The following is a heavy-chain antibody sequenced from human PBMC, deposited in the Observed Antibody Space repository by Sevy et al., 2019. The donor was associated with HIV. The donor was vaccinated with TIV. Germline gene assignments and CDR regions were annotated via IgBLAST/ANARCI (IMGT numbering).Heavy chain of an antibody. J-gene: IGHJ6*02. CDR1: GGSISSGDYY. Sequence: SETLSLTCTVSGGSISSGDYYWSWIRQPPGKGLEWIGYIYYSGSTYYNPSLKSRVTISVDTSKNQFSLKLSSVTAADTGGDYCASYKGMDVWGQGTTVNVSS. CDR3: ASYKGMDV. CDR2: IYYSGST. D-gene: IGHD3-10*01. V-gene: IGHV4-30-4*01.